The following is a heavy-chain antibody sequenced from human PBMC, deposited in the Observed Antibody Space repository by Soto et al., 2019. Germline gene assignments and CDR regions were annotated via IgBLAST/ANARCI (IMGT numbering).Heavy chain of an antibody. J-gene: IGHJ6*03. CDR1: GGSISSGGYY. D-gene: IGHD2-2*01. Sequence: SETLSLTCTVSGGSISSGGYYWSWIRQHPGKGLEWIGYIYYSGSTYYNPSLKSRVTISVDTSKNQFSLKLSSVTAADTAVYYCAREGVSAAADRSYYSMDVWGKGTTVTVSS. CDR3: AREGVSAAADRSYYSMDV. CDR2: IYYSGST. V-gene: IGHV4-31*03.